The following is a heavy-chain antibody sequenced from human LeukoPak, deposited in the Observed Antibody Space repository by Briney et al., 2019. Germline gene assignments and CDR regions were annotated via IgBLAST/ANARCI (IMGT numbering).Heavy chain of an antibody. V-gene: IGHV1-69*04. D-gene: IGHD1-14*01. CDR2: IIPILGIA. CDR1: GGTFSSYA. Sequence: ASVKVSCKASGGTFSSYAISWVRQAPGQGLEWMGRIIPILGIANYAQKFQGRVTITADKSTSTAYMELSSLRSEDTAVYYCARGPQPGPLYYFDYWGQGTLVTVSS. CDR3: ARGPQPGPLYYFDY. J-gene: IGHJ4*02.